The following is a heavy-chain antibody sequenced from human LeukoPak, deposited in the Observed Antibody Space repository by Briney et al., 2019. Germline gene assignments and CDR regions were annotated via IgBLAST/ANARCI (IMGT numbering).Heavy chain of an antibody. CDR3: AMNWNYNY. D-gene: IGHD1-7*01. V-gene: IGHV1-2*02. Sequence: ASVKVSCKASGYTFTDYYMHWVRQAPGQGLEWMGWINPNSGGTNYAQRFQGRVTMTRDTSISTAYMELSRLRSDDTAMYYCAMNWNYNYWGQGTLVTVSS. CDR1: GYTFTDYY. CDR2: INPNSGGT. J-gene: IGHJ4*02.